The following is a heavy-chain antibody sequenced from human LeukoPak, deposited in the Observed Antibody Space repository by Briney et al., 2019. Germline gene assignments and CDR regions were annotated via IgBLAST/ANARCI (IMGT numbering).Heavy chain of an antibody. D-gene: IGHD5-12*01. V-gene: IGHV1-69*01. J-gene: IGHJ6*02. CDR3: ARVNSGYDQPIPHYYYYGMDV. Sequence: SVKVSCKASGGTFSSYAVSWVRQAPGQGLEWMGGIIPIFGTANYAQKFQGRVTITADESTSTAYMELSSLRSEDTAVYYCARVNSGYDQPIPHYYYYGMDVWGQGTTVTVSS. CDR1: GGTFSSYA. CDR2: IIPIFGTA.